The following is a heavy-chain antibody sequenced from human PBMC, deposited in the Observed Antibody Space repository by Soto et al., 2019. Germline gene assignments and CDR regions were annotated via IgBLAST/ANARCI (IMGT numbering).Heavy chain of an antibody. CDR3: VRETSSVPAY. J-gene: IGHJ4*02. CDR2: INAGNGQT. V-gene: IGHV1-3*01. Sequence: ASVKVCCETSGYTFTSYTIHWVRRAPGQRLEWMGWINAGNGQTTYSQRFQDRLTLTRDTSARTVYMELSSLTSDDAGIYYCVRETSSVPAYWGQGTPVTVSS. D-gene: IGHD3-22*01. CDR1: GYTFTSYT.